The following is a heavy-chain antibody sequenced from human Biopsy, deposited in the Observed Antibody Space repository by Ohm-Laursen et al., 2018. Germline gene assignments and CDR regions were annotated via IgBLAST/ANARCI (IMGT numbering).Heavy chain of an antibody. D-gene: IGHD1-26*01. V-gene: IGHV1-8*01. Sequence: ASVKVSCKVSGYTFTSHDINWVRQATGQGLEWMGWMSPNTGNTVYAQRFQDRVTMASDTSTGTAYMELTSLTSDDTAVYFCARWETTLGRSLDSWGQGTLVAVSS. CDR2: MSPNTGNT. CDR1: GYTFTSHD. J-gene: IGHJ4*02. CDR3: ARWETTLGRSLDS.